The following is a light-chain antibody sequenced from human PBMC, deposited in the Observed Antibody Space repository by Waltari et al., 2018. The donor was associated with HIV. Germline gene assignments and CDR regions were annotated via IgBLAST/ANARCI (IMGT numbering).Light chain of an antibody. CDR2: ATS. Sequence: DIQMTQSPSSLSASVGDRVTITCRAGHSIRTYFKWSRQRPGKAPNLLIYATSSLQSGVPSRFRGSGSGTYFSLTISSVQPEDSATYYCQHSYSAPITFGRGTRLEIK. CDR3: QHSYSAPIT. J-gene: IGKJ5*01. V-gene: IGKV1-39*01. CDR1: HSIRTY.